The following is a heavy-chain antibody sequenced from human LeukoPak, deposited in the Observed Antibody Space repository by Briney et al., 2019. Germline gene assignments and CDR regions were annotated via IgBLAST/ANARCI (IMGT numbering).Heavy chain of an antibody. V-gene: IGHV1-69*05. Sequence: ASVKVSCKASGGTLSSYAISWVRQAPGQGLEWMGGIIPIFGTANYAQNLQGRVTMTTDTSTSTAYMELRSLRSDDTAVYYCARVAEQQLDWYFDLWGRGTLVTVSS. CDR3: ARVAEQQLDWYFDL. CDR1: GGTLSSYA. CDR2: IIPIFGTA. D-gene: IGHD6-13*01. J-gene: IGHJ2*01.